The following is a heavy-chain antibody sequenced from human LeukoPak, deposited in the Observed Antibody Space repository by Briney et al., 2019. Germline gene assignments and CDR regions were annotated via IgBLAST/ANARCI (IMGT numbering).Heavy chain of an antibody. CDR1: GFTFSSYG. Sequence: PGGSLRLSCAASGFTFSSYGMHWVRQAPGKGLEWVAVISYDGSNKYYADSVKGRFTISRDNSKNTLYLQMNSLRAEDTAVYYCAKEQWLVFAYYYYGMDVWGQGTTVTVSS. J-gene: IGHJ6*02. D-gene: IGHD6-19*01. V-gene: IGHV3-30*18. CDR2: ISYDGSNK. CDR3: AKEQWLVFAYYYYGMDV.